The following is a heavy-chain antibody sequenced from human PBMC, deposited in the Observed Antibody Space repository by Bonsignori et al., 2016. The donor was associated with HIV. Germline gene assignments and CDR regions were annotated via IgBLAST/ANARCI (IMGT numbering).Heavy chain of an antibody. V-gene: IGHV3-23*01. Sequence: VRQAPGKGLEWVSAISGSGGSTYYADSVKGRFTISRDNSKNTLYLQMNSLRAEDTAVYYCAKEGPIAAAGTQAFDIWGQGTMVTVSS. CDR2: ISGSGGST. J-gene: IGHJ3*02. D-gene: IGHD6-13*01. CDR3: AKEGPIAAAGTQAFDI.